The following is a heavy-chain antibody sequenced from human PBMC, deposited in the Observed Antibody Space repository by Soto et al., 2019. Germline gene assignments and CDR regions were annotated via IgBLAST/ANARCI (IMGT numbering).Heavy chain of an antibody. Sequence: SETLSLTCTVSGGSISSADYCWSWVRQPPGKGLEWIGSIYSSELTYYNPSLQSRVTISVDTSKKQFSLKVSSVTAADTAVYYCAREAMRDLLRHGLDVWGQGTPVTVS. CDR1: GGSISSADYC. D-gene: IGHD3-9*01. J-gene: IGHJ6*02. CDR3: AREAMRDLLRHGLDV. V-gene: IGHV4-30-4*01. CDR2: IYSSELT.